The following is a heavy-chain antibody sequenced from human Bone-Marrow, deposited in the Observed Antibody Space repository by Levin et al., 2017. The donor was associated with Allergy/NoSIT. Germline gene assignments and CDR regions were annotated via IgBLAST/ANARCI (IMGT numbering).Heavy chain of an antibody. V-gene: IGHV4-39*07. CDR1: GDSLSSSNYF. CDR3: ARDGGNYKFFFDY. D-gene: IGHD3-3*01. J-gene: IGHJ4*02. Sequence: ASETLSLTCSVSGDSLSSSNYFWAWFRQPPGKGLEWMGSIFHSGSTYYNPSVKGRVTISADTSKNQFSLKLTSVTAADTAMYFCARDGGNYKFFFDYWGQGTLVTVSS. CDR2: IFHSGST.